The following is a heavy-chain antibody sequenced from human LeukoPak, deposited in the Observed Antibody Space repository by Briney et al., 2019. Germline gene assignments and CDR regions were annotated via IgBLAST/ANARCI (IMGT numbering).Heavy chain of an antibody. CDR1: GRSISSGSYY. Sequence: PSDPLSLTCTVSGRSISSGSYYWSWIWQPAGKGVECNWRIYTSGSTNYNPSLKSRVTISVDTSKNQYSMRLSSVTAPATDVYSGARAPKYYYDSSGYSYHYFDYWGQGTLVPVSS. J-gene: IGHJ4*02. D-gene: IGHD3-22*01. V-gene: IGHV4-61*02. CDR2: IYTSGST. CDR3: ARAPKYYYDSSGYSYHYFDY.